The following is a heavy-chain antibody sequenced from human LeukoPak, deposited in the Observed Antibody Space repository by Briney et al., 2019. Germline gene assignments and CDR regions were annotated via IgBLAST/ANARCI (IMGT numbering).Heavy chain of an antibody. D-gene: IGHD5-12*01. V-gene: IGHV4-39*01. CDR3: AILGGLRFPFDY. J-gene: IGHJ4*02. Sequence: PSETLSLTCTVSGGSISSSSYYWGWIRQPPGKGLEWIGSIYYSGSTYYNPSLKGRVTISVDTSKNQFSLKLSSVTAADTAVYYCAILGGLRFPFDYWGQGTLVTVSS. CDR2: IYYSGST. CDR1: GGSISSSSYY.